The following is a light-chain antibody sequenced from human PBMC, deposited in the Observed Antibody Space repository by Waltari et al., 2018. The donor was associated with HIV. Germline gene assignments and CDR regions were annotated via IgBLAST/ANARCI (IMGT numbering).Light chain of an antibody. CDR3: LQYNHYPWT. Sequence: DIQMTQSPSTLSASVGARVTITCRASQSISTWLAWYQQKPGKAPNLLIYKASSLQGGVSSRFSGSGSGTEFALTISRLQPEDSATYYCLQYNHYPWTFGQGTKVEV. J-gene: IGKJ1*01. V-gene: IGKV1-5*03. CDR2: KAS. CDR1: QSISTW.